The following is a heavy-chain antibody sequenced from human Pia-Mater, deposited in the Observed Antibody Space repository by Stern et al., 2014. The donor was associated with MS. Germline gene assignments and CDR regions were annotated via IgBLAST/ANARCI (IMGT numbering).Heavy chain of an antibody. Sequence: MQLVESGAEVKKPGASVKVSCKASGYTFTSYYMHWVRQAPGQGLEWMGIINPSGGTPSYAQKFQGRVTMTRDTSTSTVYIELSSLRSEDKAVYYCARESYPYGSGRPFLYCGQGTLVTVSS. CDR1: GYTFTSYY. D-gene: IGHD3-10*01. V-gene: IGHV1-46*01. CDR3: ARESYPYGSGRPFLY. J-gene: IGHJ4*02. CDR2: INPSGGTP.